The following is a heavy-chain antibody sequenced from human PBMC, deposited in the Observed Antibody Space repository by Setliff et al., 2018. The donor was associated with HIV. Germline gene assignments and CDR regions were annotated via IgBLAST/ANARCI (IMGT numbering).Heavy chain of an antibody. J-gene: IGHJ4*02. CDR3: ARHFPSISLFFGDPGPFDR. CDR2: IFNDGRT. Sequence: PSETLSLTCTVSGGFIGSSSYYWGWIRQPPGKGLEWIGSIFNDGRTYYNPSLKSRITIPMDTSTNQFSLKLSSVTAADTAVYFCARHFPSISLFFGDPGPFDRWGQGALVTVSS. D-gene: IGHD3-10*01. CDR1: GGFIGSSSYY. V-gene: IGHV4-39*01.